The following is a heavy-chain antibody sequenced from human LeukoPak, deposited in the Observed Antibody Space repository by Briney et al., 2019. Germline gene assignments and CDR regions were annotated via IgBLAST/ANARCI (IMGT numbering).Heavy chain of an antibody. Sequence: GGSLRLSCAASGFTFSSYSMNWVRQAPGKGLEWVSSISSSSSYIYYADSVKGRFTISRDNSKNTLYLQMNSLRAEDTAVYYCARAYCSSTSCYPGYYWGQGTLVTVSS. J-gene: IGHJ4*02. D-gene: IGHD2-2*01. CDR1: GFTFSSYS. CDR3: ARAYCSSTSCYPGYY. CDR2: ISSSSSYI. V-gene: IGHV3-21*01.